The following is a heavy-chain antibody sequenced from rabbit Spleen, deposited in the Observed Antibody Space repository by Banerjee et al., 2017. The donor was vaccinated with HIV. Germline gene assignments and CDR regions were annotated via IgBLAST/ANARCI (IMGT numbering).Heavy chain of an antibody. CDR3: ARGGASTSGYPNL. Sequence: QSLEESGGGLVQPGASLTLTCTASGFSFTSGYDMCWVRQATGKGLEWIGTIWTGSTSITWYANSVKGRFTISSDNAQNTVFLQMTSLTASDTATYFCARGGASTSGYPNLWGPGTLVTVS. D-gene: IGHD1-1*01. CDR2: IWTGSTSIT. V-gene: IGHV1S40*01. J-gene: IGHJ4*01. CDR1: GFSFTSGYD.